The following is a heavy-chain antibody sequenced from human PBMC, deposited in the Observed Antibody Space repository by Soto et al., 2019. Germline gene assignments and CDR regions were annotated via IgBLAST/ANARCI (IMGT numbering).Heavy chain of an antibody. CDR3: ARKGYSSSWGLYYYMDV. Sequence: SETLSLTCTVSGGSISSSTYYWGWIRQPPGKGLEWIGSIYYSGGTYYNPSLKSRVTISVDTSKNQFSLKLSSVTAADTAVYYCARKGYSSSWGLYYYMDVWAKATTVTVSS. V-gene: IGHV4-39*01. CDR1: GGSISSSTYY. D-gene: IGHD6-13*01. J-gene: IGHJ6*03. CDR2: IYYSGGT.